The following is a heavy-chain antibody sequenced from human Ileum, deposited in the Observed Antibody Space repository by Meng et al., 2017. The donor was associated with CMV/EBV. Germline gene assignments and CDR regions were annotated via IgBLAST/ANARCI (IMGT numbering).Heavy chain of an antibody. V-gene: IGHV1-46*01. Sequence: YPFTSYFIPWVRQAPGQGLEWMGIVNPNGGATYYAQKFQGRVTMTRDTSTSSVYMELSSLTSEDTAVYYCARAHCTGGSCYNWFDPWGQGTLVTVSS. J-gene: IGHJ5*02. CDR1: YPFTSYF. CDR3: ARAHCTGGSCYNWFDP. CDR2: VNPNGGAT. D-gene: IGHD2-15*01.